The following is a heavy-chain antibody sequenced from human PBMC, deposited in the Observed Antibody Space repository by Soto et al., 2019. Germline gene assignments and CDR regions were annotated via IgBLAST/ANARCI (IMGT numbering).Heavy chain of an antibody. V-gene: IGHV4-61*01. D-gene: IGHD1-26*01. J-gene: IGHJ5*02. Sequence: PSETLSLTCTVSGGSVSSGSYYWSWIRQPPGKGLEWIGYIYHSGSTNYNPSLKSRVTISVDTSKNLFSLKLSSVTAADTAVYYCAREARSGNWFDPWGQGTLVTVSS. CDR2: IYHSGST. CDR3: AREARSGNWFDP. CDR1: GGSVSSGSYY.